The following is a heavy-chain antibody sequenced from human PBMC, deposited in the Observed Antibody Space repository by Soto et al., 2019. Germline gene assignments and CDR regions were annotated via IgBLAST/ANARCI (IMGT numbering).Heavy chain of an antibody. CDR2: IYWDDDK. J-gene: IGHJ4*02. CDR1: GFSLTTSGVG. CDR3: AHRILRTVFGLVTTTAIYFDF. Sequence: QITLNESGPTVVKPAETLTLTCTFSGFSLTTSGVGVGWIRQYPGKAPEWLALIYWDDDKRYSASLKSRLTITKDTSKNQVVLTRASVDPADTATYYCAHRILRTVFGLVTTTAIYFDFWGQGTPVVVSS. V-gene: IGHV2-5*02. D-gene: IGHD3-3*01.